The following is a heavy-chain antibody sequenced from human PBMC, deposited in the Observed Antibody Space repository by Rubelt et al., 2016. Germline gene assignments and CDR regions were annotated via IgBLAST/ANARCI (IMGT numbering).Heavy chain of an antibody. V-gene: IGHV4-39*07. CDR3: ARGYSRLVSYYYGMDV. J-gene: IGHJ6*02. CDR2: INYSWRT. CDR1: GGSISSSSYY. D-gene: IGHD2-21*01. Sequence: QLQLQESGPGLVKPSETLSLTCTVSGGSISSSSYYWGWIRQPPGKGLEWIGSINYSWRTYYNPSLKGRVTISVDTSKNQFSLKRSSVTAADTAVDYCARGYSRLVSYYYGMDVWGQGTTVTVSS.